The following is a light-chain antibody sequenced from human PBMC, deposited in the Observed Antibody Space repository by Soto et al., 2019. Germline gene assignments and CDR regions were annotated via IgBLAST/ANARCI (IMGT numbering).Light chain of an antibody. J-gene: IGKJ2*02. CDR1: QSVSRF. CDR2: DTS. CDR3: QQYDNWPPCT. Sequence: EIVMTQSPATLSVSPGERVTFSCRASQSVSRFLAWYQQRPGQAPRLLIYDTSTRATGVPARFSGSGSGTEFSLTISSLQSEDFAVYYCQQYDNWPPCTFGQGTKLEVK. V-gene: IGKV3-15*01.